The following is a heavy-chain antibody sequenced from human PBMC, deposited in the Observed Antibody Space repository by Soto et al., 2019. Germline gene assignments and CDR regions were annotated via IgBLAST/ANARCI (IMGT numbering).Heavy chain of an antibody. J-gene: IGHJ4*02. CDR2: INPNSGGT. D-gene: IGHD6-13*01. Sequence: ASVKVSCKASGYTFTGYYMHWVRQAPGQGLEWMGWINPNSGGTNYAQKFQGWVTMTRDTSISTAYMELSRLRSDDTAVYYCARRGIAAAGIDYWGQGTLVTVSS. CDR3: ARRGIAAAGIDY. V-gene: IGHV1-2*04. CDR1: GYTFTGYY.